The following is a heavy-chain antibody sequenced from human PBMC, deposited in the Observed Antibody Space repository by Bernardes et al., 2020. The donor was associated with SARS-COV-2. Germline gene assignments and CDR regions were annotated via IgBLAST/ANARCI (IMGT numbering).Heavy chain of an antibody. J-gene: IGHJ3*02. CDR3: AKLSPPTMIVVVIDAFDI. D-gene: IGHD3-22*01. Sequence: GSLRLSCAASGFTFSSYGMHWVRQAPGKGLEWVSAISGSGGSTYYADSVKGRFTISRDNSKNTLYLQMNSLRAEDTAVYYCAKLSPPTMIVVVIDAFDIWGQGTMVTVSS. V-gene: IGHV3-23*01. CDR2: ISGSGGST. CDR1: GFTFSSYG.